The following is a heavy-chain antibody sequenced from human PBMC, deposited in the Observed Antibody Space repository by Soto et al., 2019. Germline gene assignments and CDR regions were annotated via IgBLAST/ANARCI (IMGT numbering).Heavy chain of an antibody. V-gene: IGHV1-3*01. J-gene: IGHJ4*02. CDR2: INADNGNT. Sequence: ASVKVSCKASGYTFTSYAMHWVRQAPGQRLEWMGWINADNGNTEYSQKFQGRVTITRDTSASTAYMELSSLRSEDTAVYYCARRIAARGDFDYWGQGTLVTVSS. CDR3: ARRIAARGDFDY. CDR1: GYTFTSYA. D-gene: IGHD6-6*01.